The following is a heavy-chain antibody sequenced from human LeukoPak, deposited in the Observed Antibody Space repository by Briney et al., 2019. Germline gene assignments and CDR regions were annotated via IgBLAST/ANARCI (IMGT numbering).Heavy chain of an antibody. CDR3: ARRSPRYYGPDV. D-gene: IGHD3-10*01. J-gene: IGHJ6*02. V-gene: IGHV4-59*01. Sequence: SETLSLTCTVSGGSISSYYWSWIRQPPGKGLEWIGYIYYSGSTNYNPSLKSRVTISVDTSKNQFSLKLSSVTAADTAVYYCARRSPRYYGPDVWGHGTTVTVSS. CDR1: GGSISSYY. CDR2: IYYSGST.